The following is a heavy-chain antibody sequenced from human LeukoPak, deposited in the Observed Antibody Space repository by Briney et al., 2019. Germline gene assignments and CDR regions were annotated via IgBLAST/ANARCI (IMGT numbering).Heavy chain of an antibody. Sequence: GGSLRLSCAASGFTFRDYWMRWVRQAPGKGLEWVASIRTDGTERWYEDSVKGRVTISRDNVKNSVYLQMNSLRAEDTAVYYCARGKWELPLDYWGQGTLVTVSS. CDR2: IRTDGTER. J-gene: IGHJ4*02. V-gene: IGHV3-7*01. CDR3: ARGKWELPLDY. D-gene: IGHD1-26*01. CDR1: GFTFRDYW.